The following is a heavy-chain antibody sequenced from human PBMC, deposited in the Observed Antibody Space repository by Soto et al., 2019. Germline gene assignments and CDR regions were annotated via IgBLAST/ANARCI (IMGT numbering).Heavy chain of an antibody. J-gene: IGHJ3*01. Sequence: ASVKVSCKASGYTFTIYDINWVLQATGQGLEWMGWMNPNSGNTGYAQKFQGRVTMTRNTSISTAYMELRSLRSDDTAVYYCASTRFSYCGYDSDHDAFDFWGQGTMVTV. CDR2: MNPNSGNT. D-gene: IGHD5-12*01. CDR1: GYTFTIYD. CDR3: ASTRFSYCGYDSDHDAFDF. V-gene: IGHV1-8*01.